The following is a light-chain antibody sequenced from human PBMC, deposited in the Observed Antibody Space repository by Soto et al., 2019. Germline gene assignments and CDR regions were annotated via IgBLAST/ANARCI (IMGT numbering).Light chain of an antibody. CDR2: EVS. CDR3: SSYMSSSTVV. Sequence: QSALTQPGSVSGSPGQSITISCTGTSSDVGGYNYVSWYQQHPGKAPKLMIYEVSNRPSGVSNRFSGSKSGNTASLTISGLQAEDEADYYCSSYMSSSTVVFGGGTKLTVL. J-gene: IGLJ2*01. CDR1: SSDVGGYNY. V-gene: IGLV2-14*01.